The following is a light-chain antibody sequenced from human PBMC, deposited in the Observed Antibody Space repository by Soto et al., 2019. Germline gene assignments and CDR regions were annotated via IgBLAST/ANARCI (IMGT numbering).Light chain of an antibody. CDR2: DVN. J-gene: IGLJ3*02. Sequence: QSALTQPRSVSGFPGQSVTISCTGTSSDVGGYNFVSWYQQYPGKAPKFMIYDVNKRPSGVPDRFSGSKSGNTASLTISGLQAEDEADYYCCSYTGSYTWVFGGGTKLTVL. CDR1: SSDVGGYNF. CDR3: CSYTGSYTWV. V-gene: IGLV2-11*01.